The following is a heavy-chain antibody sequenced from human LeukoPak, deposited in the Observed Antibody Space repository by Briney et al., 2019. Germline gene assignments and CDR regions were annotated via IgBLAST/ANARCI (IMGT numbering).Heavy chain of an antibody. CDR1: GYTFTSYD. Sequence: ASVKVSCKASGYTFTSYDINWVRQATGQGLEWMGWMNPNSGNTGYAQKFQGRVTMTRDTSISTAYMELSSLRSEDTAVYYCARSKTRSSSWYRNWFDPWGQGTLVTVSS. V-gene: IGHV1-8*01. CDR2: MNPNSGNT. J-gene: IGHJ5*02. D-gene: IGHD6-13*01. CDR3: ARSKTRSSSWYRNWFDP.